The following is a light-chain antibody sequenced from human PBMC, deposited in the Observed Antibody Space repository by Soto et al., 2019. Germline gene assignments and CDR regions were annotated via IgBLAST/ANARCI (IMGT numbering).Light chain of an antibody. J-gene: IGKJ1*01. CDR1: HSVSSSH. Sequence: EIVLTQSPATLSLSPGERATLSCRASHSVSSSHLAWYQQKPGQAPRLLIYGASTRATGIPDRFSGSGSGTDFTLTISRLEPEDFAVYYCQQYGTSPTWTFGQGAKVDI. V-gene: IGKV3-20*01. CDR3: QQYGTSPTWT. CDR2: GAS.